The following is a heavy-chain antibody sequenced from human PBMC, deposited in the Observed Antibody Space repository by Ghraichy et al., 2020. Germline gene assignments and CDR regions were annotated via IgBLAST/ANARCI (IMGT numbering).Heavy chain of an antibody. V-gene: IGHV4-4*07. CDR3: VGRGNWFDP. D-gene: IGHD3-10*01. CDR2: VSGSGNV. J-gene: IGHJ5*02. CDR1: GDSIGTYY. Sequence: SETLSLPCTVSGDSIGTYYWSWVRQPAGKGLEWIGRVSGSGNVDYNPSLESRVTMSVDTSKNQFSLNLTSVTAADTAVYYCVGRGNWFDPWGQGTLVTVSS.